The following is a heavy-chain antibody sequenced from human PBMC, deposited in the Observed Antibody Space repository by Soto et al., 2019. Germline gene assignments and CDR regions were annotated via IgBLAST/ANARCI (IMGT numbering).Heavy chain of an antibody. D-gene: IGHD5-12*01. V-gene: IGHV4-31*03. CDR1: GGSISSGGYY. CDR3: ARERDGYNSPYFDY. Sequence: SETLSLTCTVSGGSISSGGYYWSWIRQHPGKGLEWIGYIYYSGSTYYNPSLKSRVTISVDTSKNQFSLKLSSVTAADTAVYYCARERDGYNSPYFDYWGQGILVTVSS. CDR2: IYYSGST. J-gene: IGHJ4*02.